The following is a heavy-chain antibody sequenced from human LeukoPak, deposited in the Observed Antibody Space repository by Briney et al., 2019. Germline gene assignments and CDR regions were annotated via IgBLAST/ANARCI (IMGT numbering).Heavy chain of an antibody. J-gene: IGHJ6*02. CDR2: IRNDGTNE. CDR3: VRGSFIAGPAAMPLENLGIDV. V-gene: IGHV3-30*02. D-gene: IGHD2-2*01. Sequence: GGSLRLSCAASGFTLNTYGKQWVRQDPGKGLEWVAIIRNDGTNENYADSVKGRFTISRDNSKNSLYLQMNSLRAEDTAVYYCVRGSFIAGPAAMPLENLGIDVWGQGTTVTVSS. CDR1: GFTLNTYG.